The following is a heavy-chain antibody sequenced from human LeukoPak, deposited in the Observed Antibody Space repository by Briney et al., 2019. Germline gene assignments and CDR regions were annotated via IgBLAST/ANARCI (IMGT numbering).Heavy chain of an antibody. D-gene: IGHD5-18*01. J-gene: IGHJ6*02. CDR3: ARLPQGGSSYGPLDV. Sequence: SGTLSLTCTVSGGSISSYYWSWIRQPPGKGLEWIGYIYYSGSTNYNPSLKSRVTISVDTSKNQFSLKLSSVTAADTAVYYCARLPQGGSSYGPLDVWGQGTTVTVSS. CDR2: IYYSGST. CDR1: GGSISSYY. V-gene: IGHV4-59*08.